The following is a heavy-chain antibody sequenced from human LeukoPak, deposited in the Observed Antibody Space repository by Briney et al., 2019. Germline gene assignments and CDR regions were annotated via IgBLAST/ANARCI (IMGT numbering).Heavy chain of an antibody. CDR3: ARGAVAGANFDY. CDR2: IRGDGRAA. Sequence: GGSLRLSCAASGFIFTDYWMHWVLQAPGKELVWVARIRGDGRAATYADSVKGRFTISRDNAKNTLYLQMNSLRDEDTAVYYCARGAVAGANFDYWGPGTLVTVSS. CDR1: GFIFTDYW. D-gene: IGHD1-26*01. V-gene: IGHV3-74*01. J-gene: IGHJ4*02.